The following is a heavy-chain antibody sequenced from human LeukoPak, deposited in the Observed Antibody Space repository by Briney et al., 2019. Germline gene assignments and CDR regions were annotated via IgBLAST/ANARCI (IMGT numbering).Heavy chain of an antibody. J-gene: IGHJ4*02. CDR1: GFTFSSYA. CDR2: ISYDGSNK. CDR3: AKDSGDGYNTYYFDY. V-gene: IGHV3-30-3*01. Sequence: GGSLRLSCAASGFTFSSYAMHWVRQAPGKGLEWVAVISYDGSNKYYADSVKGRFTISRDNSKNTLYLQMNSLRAEDTAVYYCAKDSGDGYNTYYFDYWGQGTLVTVSS. D-gene: IGHD5-24*01.